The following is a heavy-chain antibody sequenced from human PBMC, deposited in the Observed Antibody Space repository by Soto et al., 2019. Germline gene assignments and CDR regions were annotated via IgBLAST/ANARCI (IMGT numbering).Heavy chain of an antibody. J-gene: IGHJ6*02. CDR2: ISNDVSSN. D-gene: IGHD1-26*01. V-gene: IGHV3-30*04. CDR3: ARDQGGWELSGYQYFHGMDI. CDR1: GFTFNNNA. Sequence: GGSLRLSCAASGFTFNNNAMHWVRQAPGKGLEWVAAISNDVSSNYYADSVKGRFTISRDSSKNTLYLQMNSLRAEDTAAYYCARDQGGWELSGYQYFHGMDIWGQGTTVTVSS.